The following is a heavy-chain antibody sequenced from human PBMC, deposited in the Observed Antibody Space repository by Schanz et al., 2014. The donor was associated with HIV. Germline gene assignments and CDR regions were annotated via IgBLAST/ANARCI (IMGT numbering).Heavy chain of an antibody. CDR2: MNPNSGNT. Sequence: QVQLVQSGAEVKKPGASVKVSCKASGYTFTSYDINWVRQATGQGLEWMGWMNPNSGNTGYAQKFQGRVTMTRNTPISTAYMDLSSLRSEDTAVYYCARRGLVGATLYYYYYGMDVWGQGTTVTVSS. D-gene: IGHD1-26*01. CDR3: ARRGLVGATLYYYYYGMDV. V-gene: IGHV1-8*01. CDR1: GYTFTSYD. J-gene: IGHJ6*02.